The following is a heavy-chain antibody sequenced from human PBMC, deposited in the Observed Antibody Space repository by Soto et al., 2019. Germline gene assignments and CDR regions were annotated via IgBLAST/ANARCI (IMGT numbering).Heavy chain of an antibody. Sequence: QVQLVESGGGVVQPGGSLRLSCAASGFTFRNHAMHWVRQAPGKGLECLAVIAQDRSNAFYRDSVKGRFTVSRDNSKNTLYLYMNSLRSEDTGVYYCARGDREDILVVVGARPGEYGTDIWGQGTTVIVSS. D-gene: IGHD2-15*01. CDR2: IAQDRSNA. V-gene: IGHV3-30-3*01. CDR1: GFTFRNHA. CDR3: ARGDREDILVVVGARPGEYGTDI. J-gene: IGHJ6*02.